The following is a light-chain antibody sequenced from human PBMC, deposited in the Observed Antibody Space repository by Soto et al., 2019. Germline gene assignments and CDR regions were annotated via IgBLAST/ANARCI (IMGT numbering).Light chain of an antibody. CDR2: DAS. Sequence: DIQLTQAPSTLSASVGDTVTITCRASQSISDWLAWYQQKPGKAPKLLIFDASRLQSGVPPRFSGSGSGTEFTLTISSLQPDDFATYYCQQYNTYSTFGQGTKV. V-gene: IGKV1-5*01. CDR1: QSISDW. CDR3: QQYNTYST. J-gene: IGKJ1*01.